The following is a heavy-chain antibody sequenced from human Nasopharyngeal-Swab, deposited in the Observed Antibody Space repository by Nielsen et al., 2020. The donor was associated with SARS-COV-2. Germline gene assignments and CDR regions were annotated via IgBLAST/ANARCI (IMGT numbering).Heavy chain of an antibody. J-gene: IGHJ4*02. V-gene: IGHV3-23*01. CDR3: AKGSRGYCSGGSCYLYYFDY. D-gene: IGHD2-15*01. Sequence: VRQAPGKGLEWVSAISGSGGSTYYADSVKGRFTISRDNSKNTLYLQMNSLRAEDTAVYYCAKGSRGYCSGGSCYLYYFDYWGQGTLVTVSS. CDR2: ISGSGGST.